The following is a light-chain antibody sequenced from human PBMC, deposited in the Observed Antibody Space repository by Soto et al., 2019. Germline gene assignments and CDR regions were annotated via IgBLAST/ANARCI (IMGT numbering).Light chain of an antibody. CDR3: QQRSNWPPGYT. Sequence: EIVLTQSPATLSLSPGERASLSCRASQSVDSNLAWYQQKPGQPPRLLIYDASVRAAGIVARCSGSGSGTAFTLTLRSLEPTDFAVYYCQQRSNWPPGYTFGQGTRLEIK. CDR1: QSVDSN. CDR2: DAS. J-gene: IGKJ2*01. V-gene: IGKV3-11*01.